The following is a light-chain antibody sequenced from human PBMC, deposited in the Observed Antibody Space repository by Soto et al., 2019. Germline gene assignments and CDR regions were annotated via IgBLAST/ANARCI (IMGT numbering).Light chain of an antibody. CDR2: GAS. CDR1: QSVDSNY. CDR3: QQCGTPRSVT. J-gene: IGKJ5*01. V-gene: IGKV3-20*01. Sequence: EFVLTQSPGTLSLSPGEEATLYCRASQSVDSNYLAWYQQKPGQTPRLIIYGASGRADGIPHRFSGSGFGTDFTLTISKVEPEDFAVYYCQQCGTPRSVTFGQGTRLEIK.